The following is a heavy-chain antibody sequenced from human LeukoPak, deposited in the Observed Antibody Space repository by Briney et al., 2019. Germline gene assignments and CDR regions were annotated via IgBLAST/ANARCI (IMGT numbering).Heavy chain of an antibody. CDR3: ARSHYYDSSGYYVDAFDI. J-gene: IGHJ3*02. D-gene: IGHD3-22*01. CDR1: GGSFSGYY. Sequence: PSETLSLTCAVYGGSFSGYYWSWIRQPPGKGLEWIGYIYYSGSTYYNPSLKSRVTISVDTSKNQFSLKLSSVTAADTAVYYCARSHYYDSSGYYVDAFDIWGQGTMVTVSS. CDR2: IYYSGST. V-gene: IGHV4-30-4*01.